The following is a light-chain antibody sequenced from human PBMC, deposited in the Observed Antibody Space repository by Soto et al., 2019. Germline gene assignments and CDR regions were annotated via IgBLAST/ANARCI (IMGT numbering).Light chain of an antibody. Sequence: QSALTQPASVSGSPGQSITISRTGTSSDVGGYNYVSWYQQHPGKAPKLMIYEVSNRPSGVSNRFSGSKSGNTASLTISGLQAEDEADYYCSSYTSSSGWVFGGGTQLTVL. CDR3: SSYTSSSGWV. J-gene: IGLJ3*02. V-gene: IGLV2-14*01. CDR2: EVS. CDR1: SSDVGGYNY.